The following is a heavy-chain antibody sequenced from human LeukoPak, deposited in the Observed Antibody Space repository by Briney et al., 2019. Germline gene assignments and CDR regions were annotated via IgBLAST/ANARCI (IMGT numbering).Heavy chain of an antibody. CDR3: AREVGYCSGGSCYTYFDY. CDR1: GGSISSYY. V-gene: IGHV4-59*01. CDR2: IYYSGST. Sequence: PSETLSLTCTVSGGSISSYYWSWIRQPPGKGLEWIGYIYYSGSTNYNASLTNRVTISVDTSKNQFSLKLSSVTAADTAVYYCAREVGYCSGGSCYTYFDYWGQGTLVTVSS. D-gene: IGHD2-15*01. J-gene: IGHJ4*02.